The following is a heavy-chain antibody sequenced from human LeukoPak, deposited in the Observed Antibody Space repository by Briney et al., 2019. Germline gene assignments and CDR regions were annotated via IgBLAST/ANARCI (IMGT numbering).Heavy chain of an antibody. CDR2: IYSGGST. CDR1: GFTVSSNY. D-gene: IGHD3-3*01. CDR3: ARDLRDFWSGSFDY. V-gene: IGHV3-53*01. J-gene: IGHJ4*02. Sequence: GGSLRLSCAASGFTVSSNYMSWVREAPGKGVEWVSVIYSGGSTYYADSVKGRFTISRDNSMNTLYLQMNSLRAEDTAVYYCARDLRDFWSGSFDYWGQGTLATVSS.